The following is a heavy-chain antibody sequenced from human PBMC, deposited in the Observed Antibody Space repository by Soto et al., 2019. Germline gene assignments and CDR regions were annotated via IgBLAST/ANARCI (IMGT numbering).Heavy chain of an antibody. CDR3: ARHAYYYDSSGWPQYFQH. V-gene: IGHV4-39*01. J-gene: IGHJ1*01. CDR2: IYYSGST. Sequence: QLQLQESGPGLVKPSETLSLTCTVSGGSISSSSYYWGWIRQPPGKGLEWIGSIYYSGSTYYNPSLKSRVTISVDTSKNQFSLKLSSVTAADTAVYYCARHAYYYDSSGWPQYFQHWGQGTLVTVSS. CDR1: GGSISSSSYY. D-gene: IGHD3-22*01.